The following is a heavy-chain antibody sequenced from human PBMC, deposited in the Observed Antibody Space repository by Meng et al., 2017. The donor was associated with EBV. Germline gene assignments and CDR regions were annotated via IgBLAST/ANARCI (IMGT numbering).Heavy chain of an antibody. CDR2: MNPNSGNT. V-gene: IGHV1-8*01. J-gene: IGHJ5*02. CDR3: ARGVGTIFGVVIKNWFDP. Sequence: VWLVQSGAEVKKPGSSVKVSCKASGYNFTSYDINWVRQATGQGLEWMGWMNPNSGNTGYAQKFQGRVTMTRNTSISTAYMELSSLRSEDTAVYYCARGVGTIFGVVIKNWFDPWGQGTLVTVSS. CDR1: GYNFTSYD. D-gene: IGHD3-3*01.